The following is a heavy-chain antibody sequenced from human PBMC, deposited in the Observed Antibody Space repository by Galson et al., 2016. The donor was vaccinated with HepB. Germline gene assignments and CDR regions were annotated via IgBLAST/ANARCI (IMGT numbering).Heavy chain of an antibody. CDR3: VRGKNNAWYAYKRSDYYKMEV. CDR1: GFDFSRYD. CDR2: XXYSXXX. V-gene: IGHV3-69-1*02. Sequence: SLRLSCAASGFDFSRYDMNWXRKAXXXGLXXIAXXXYSXXXSYXAAVXXRFTISRDNARDSLFXGMRSLRAENKATYWCVRGKNNAWYAYKRSDYYKMEVWGRGISVIVSS. J-gene: IGHJ6*02. D-gene: IGHD1/OR15-1a*01.